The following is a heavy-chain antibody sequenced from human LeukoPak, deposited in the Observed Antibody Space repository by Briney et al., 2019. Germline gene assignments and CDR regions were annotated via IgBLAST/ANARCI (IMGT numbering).Heavy chain of an antibody. CDR1: GFTFSNHG. D-gene: IGHD3-10*01. CDR2: ISPSGDIT. V-gene: IGHV3-23*01. Sequence: GGTLRLSCAASGFTFSNHGMNWVRPAPGKGLEWVSGISPSGDITYYADSLKGRFTIPTDNSKNTLYLGVISLTAEGTAVYYCAKDDAWLRFGEWSQGTLVTVSS. J-gene: IGHJ4*02. CDR3: AKDDAWLRFGE.